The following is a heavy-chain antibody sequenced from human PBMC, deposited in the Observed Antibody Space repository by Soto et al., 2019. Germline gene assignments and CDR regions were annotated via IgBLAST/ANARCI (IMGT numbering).Heavy chain of an antibody. CDR3: ARRQAGTTYDK. J-gene: IGHJ4*02. V-gene: IGHV3-11*06. CDR1: GFTFSDYY. CDR2: ISSSSTYT. Sequence: QVQLVESGGGLVKPGGSLRLSCAASGFTFSDYYMSWIRQAPGKGLEWVSYISSSSTYTNYAVSVKGRFTMSTDNAKNPLFLQMNGMRAEETAVYYCARRQAGTTYDKWGQGTLVTVSS. D-gene: IGHD1-1*01.